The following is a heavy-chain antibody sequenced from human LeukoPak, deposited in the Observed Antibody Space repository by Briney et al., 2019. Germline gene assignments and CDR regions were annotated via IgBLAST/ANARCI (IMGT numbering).Heavy chain of an antibody. CDR2: ISDNGDGR. V-gene: IGHV3-23*01. Sequence: PGGSLRLSCGASGFIFRNYAMSWVRQAPGEGLEWVSGISDNGDGRYYADSVKGRFTISRDNSKNMLYLQMNSLRAEDTAVYYCAKESGALGAPLYDYWGRGTLVTVSS. CDR1: GFIFRNYA. CDR3: AKESGALGAPLYDY. D-gene: IGHD4/OR15-4a*01. J-gene: IGHJ4*02.